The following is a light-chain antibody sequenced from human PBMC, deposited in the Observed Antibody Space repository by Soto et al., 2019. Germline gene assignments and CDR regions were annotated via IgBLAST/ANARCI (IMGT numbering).Light chain of an antibody. V-gene: IGKV1-5*03. CDR1: QSISSW. CDR3: QQYNSYAQAWT. J-gene: IGKJ1*01. Sequence: DIQMTQSPSTLSASVGDRVTITCRASQSISSWLAWYQQKPGKAPKLLIYKASSLESGVPSRFSGSGSGTEFTITISSLQPDDFATYYCQQYNSYAQAWTFGQGTKVEIK. CDR2: KAS.